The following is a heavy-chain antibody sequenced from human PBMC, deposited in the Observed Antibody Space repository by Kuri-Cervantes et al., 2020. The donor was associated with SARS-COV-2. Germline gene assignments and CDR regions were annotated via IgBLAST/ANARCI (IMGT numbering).Heavy chain of an antibody. CDR2: IYPGDSDT. CDR1: GYSFTSYW. Sequence: KVSCKGSGYSFTSYWIGWVRQMPGKGLEWMGNIYPGDSDTRYSPSFQGQVTISADKSISTAYLQWSSLKASDTAMYYCARSEVGTTTYLDYWGQGTLVTVSS. D-gene: IGHD1-26*01. J-gene: IGHJ4*02. CDR3: ARSEVGTTTYLDY. V-gene: IGHV5-51*01.